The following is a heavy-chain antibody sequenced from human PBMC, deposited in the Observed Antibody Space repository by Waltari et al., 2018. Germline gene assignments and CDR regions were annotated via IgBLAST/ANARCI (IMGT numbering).Heavy chain of an antibody. CDR3: AREGGDY. Sequence: QVQLVQSGAEVKKPGASVKVSCKASGYTFTGYYIHWVRQAPGQGLEWMGWINAKTGTTNYTQKFQGRVTVTRDTSISTAYMELSRLRSDDTALYYCAREGGDYWGQGTLVTVSS. V-gene: IGHV1-2*02. CDR2: INAKTGTT. D-gene: IGHD3-16*01. J-gene: IGHJ4*02. CDR1: GYTFTGYY.